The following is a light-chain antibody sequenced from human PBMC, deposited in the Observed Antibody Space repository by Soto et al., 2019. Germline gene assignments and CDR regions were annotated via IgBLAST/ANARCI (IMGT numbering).Light chain of an antibody. J-gene: IGKJ2*01. CDR3: QQYGSSPPGYT. CDR2: GAS. V-gene: IGKV3-20*01. CDR1: QSVSSSY. Sequence: EIVLTQSPGTLSLSPGERATLSCRASQSVSSSYLAWYQQKPGQAPRLLIYGASSRATGIPDRFSGSGSGXXXXXXXXXXXXXXXAVYYXQQYGSSPPGYTFGQGTKLEIK.